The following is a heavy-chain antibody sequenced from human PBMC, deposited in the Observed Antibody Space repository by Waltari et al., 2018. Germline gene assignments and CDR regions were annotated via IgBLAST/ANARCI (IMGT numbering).Heavy chain of an antibody. V-gene: IGHV3-30*02. Sequence: QVQLVESGGGVVQPGGSLRLSCAASGFTFSSYGMHWVRQAPGKGLEWVAFIRYDGSNKYYADSVKGRFTISRDNSKNTLYLQMNSLRAEDTAVYYCAKDGKENYYYYGMDVWGQGTTVTVSS. CDR1: GFTFSSYG. CDR2: IRYDGSNK. J-gene: IGHJ6*02. CDR3: AKDGKENYYYYGMDV.